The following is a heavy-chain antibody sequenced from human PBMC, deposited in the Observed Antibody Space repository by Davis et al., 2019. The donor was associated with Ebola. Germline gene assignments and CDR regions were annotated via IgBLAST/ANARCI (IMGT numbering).Heavy chain of an antibody. CDR1: GFTFGGFA. Sequence: GESLKISCAASGFTFGGFAMHWVRQAPGKGLEWVAVIAYDGRNKYYADSVKGRFTISRDNTKNTLYLQMGSLRAEDMAVYYCARVRWLLRGYYFDYWGQGTLVTVSS. CDR2: IAYDGRNK. J-gene: IGHJ4*02. CDR3: ARVRWLLRGYYFDY. D-gene: IGHD3-22*01. V-gene: IGHV3-30*04.